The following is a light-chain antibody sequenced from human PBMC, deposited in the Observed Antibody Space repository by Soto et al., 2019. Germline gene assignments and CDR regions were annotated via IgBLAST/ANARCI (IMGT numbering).Light chain of an antibody. J-gene: IGLJ1*01. CDR3: SSYTGSSTPYA. Sequence: QSVLTQPASVFGSPGQSITISCTGTSSDVGGYNFVSWYQQLPGKAPKLMIYEVTSRPSGVSNRFSGSKSGNTASLTISGLQPEDEAEYYCSSYTGSSTPYAFGTGTKVTVL. CDR2: EVT. CDR1: SSDVGGYNF. V-gene: IGLV2-14*03.